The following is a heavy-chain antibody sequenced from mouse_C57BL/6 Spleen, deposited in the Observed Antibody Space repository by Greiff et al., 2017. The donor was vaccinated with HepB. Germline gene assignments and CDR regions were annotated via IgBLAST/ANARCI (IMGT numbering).Heavy chain of an antibody. CDR1: GFTFSSYA. J-gene: IGHJ4*01. CDR2: ISSGGDYI. V-gene: IGHV5-9-1*02. Sequence: EVQVVESGEGLVKPGGSLKLSCAASGFTFSSYAMSWVRQTPEKRLEWVAYISSGGDYIYYADTVKGRFTISRDNARNTLYLQMSRLKSEDTAMYYCTRDGYYDAMDYWGQGTSVTVSS. D-gene: IGHD2-3*01. CDR3: TRDGYYDAMDY.